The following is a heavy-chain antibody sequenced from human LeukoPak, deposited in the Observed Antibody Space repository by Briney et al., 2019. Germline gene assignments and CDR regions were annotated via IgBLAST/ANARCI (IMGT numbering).Heavy chain of an antibody. CDR1: GYTFTSYG. V-gene: IGHV1-18*01. CDR3: ARDGYDFWSGYYTFDY. CDR2: ISAYNGNT. Sequence: GASVKVSCKASGYTFTSYGISWVRQAPGQGLEWMGWISAYNGNTNYAQKLQSRVTMTTDTSTSTAYMELRSLGSDDTAVYYCARDGYDFWSGYYTFDYWGQGTLVTVSP. D-gene: IGHD3-3*01. J-gene: IGHJ4*02.